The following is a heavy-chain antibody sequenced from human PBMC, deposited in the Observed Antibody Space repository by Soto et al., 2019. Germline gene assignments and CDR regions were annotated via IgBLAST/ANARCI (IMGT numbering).Heavy chain of an antibody. CDR1: GFTFSSYG. D-gene: IGHD1-1*01. J-gene: IGHJ6*02. CDR3: ARDGSLGYYYGMDV. Sequence: QVQLVESGGGVVQPGRSLRLSCAASGFTFSSYGMHWVRQAPGKGLEWVAVIWYDGSEKYYGDSVKGRFTISRDNSKNTLYLQMDTLRAEDTAVYYCARDGSLGYYYGMDVWGQGTTVTVSS. CDR2: IWYDGSEK. V-gene: IGHV3-33*01.